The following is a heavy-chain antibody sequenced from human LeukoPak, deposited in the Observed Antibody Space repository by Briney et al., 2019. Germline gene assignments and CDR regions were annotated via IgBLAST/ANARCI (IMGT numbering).Heavy chain of an antibody. CDR2: IEYSETGT. Sequence: GGSLRLSCTVSGFTLSSYEMSWIRQAPGQGLEWVSSIEYSETGTHYADSVKGRFTISRDNSKNTLYLQLNSLRAEDTAVYYCARRAGAYSHPYDYWGQGTLVTVSS. J-gene: IGHJ4*02. CDR1: GFTLSSYE. V-gene: IGHV3-23*01. CDR3: ARRAGAYSHPYDY. D-gene: IGHD4/OR15-4a*01.